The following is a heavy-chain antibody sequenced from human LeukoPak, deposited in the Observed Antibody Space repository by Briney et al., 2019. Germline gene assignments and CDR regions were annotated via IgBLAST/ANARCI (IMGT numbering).Heavy chain of an antibody. CDR3: ASRNWNYGYEANWFDP. CDR1: GGTFSSYA. Sequence: ASVKVSCKASGGTFSSYAISWVRQAPGQGLEWMGGIIPIFGTANYAQKFQGRVTITADKSTSTAYMELSSLRSEDTAVYYCASRNWNYGYEANWFDPWGQGTLVTVSS. CDR2: IIPIFGTA. D-gene: IGHD1-7*01. V-gene: IGHV1-69*06. J-gene: IGHJ5*02.